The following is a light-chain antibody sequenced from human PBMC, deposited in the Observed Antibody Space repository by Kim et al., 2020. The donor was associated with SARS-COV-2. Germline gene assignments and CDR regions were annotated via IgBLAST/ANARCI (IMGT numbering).Light chain of an antibody. Sequence: DIQMTQSPSSLSASVGDRVTITCRASQSISTYLNWYQQRPGKAPTLLIYAASSLPSGVPSRFSGSGSGTDFTLTISSLQTEDFATYYCQQGYSTFGQGTKLEIK. CDR2: AAS. CDR3: QQGYST. J-gene: IGKJ2*01. CDR1: QSISTY. V-gene: IGKV1-39*01.